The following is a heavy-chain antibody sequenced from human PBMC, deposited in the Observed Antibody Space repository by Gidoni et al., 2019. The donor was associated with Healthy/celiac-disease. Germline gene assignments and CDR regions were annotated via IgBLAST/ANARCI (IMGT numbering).Heavy chain of an antibody. CDR2: FVPEDGET. Sequence: QVQLVQSGAEVKKPGASVQVSRKVSGSTLTELSIHGVRQAPGTGLEWMGGFVPEDGETIYAQKFQGRVTMTEDTSTDTAYMELSSLGSEDTAVYYCATGGGSYRENWFDPWGQGTLVTVSS. CDR1: GSTLTELS. CDR3: ATGGGSYRENWFDP. V-gene: IGHV1-24*01. D-gene: IGHD1-26*01. J-gene: IGHJ5*02.